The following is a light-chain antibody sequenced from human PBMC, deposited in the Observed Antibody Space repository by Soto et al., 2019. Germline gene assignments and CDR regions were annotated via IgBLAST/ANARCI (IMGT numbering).Light chain of an antibody. V-gene: IGLV2-8*01. J-gene: IGLJ1*01. CDR3: TSYAGSTFYV. CDR2: EVS. CDR1: SSDVGGYNY. Sequence: QSVLTQPPSASGSPGQSVTISCTGTSSDVGGYNYVSWFQQHPGKAPKLMIYEVSKRPSGVPDRFSGSKSDNTASLTVSGLQAEDEADYYCTSYAGSTFYVFGTGTKGTVL.